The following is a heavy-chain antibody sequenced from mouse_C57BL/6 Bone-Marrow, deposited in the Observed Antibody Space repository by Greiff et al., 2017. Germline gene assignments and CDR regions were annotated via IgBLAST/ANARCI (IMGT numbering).Heavy chain of an antibody. CDR3: ARNYYGSSYLYYFDY. CDR1: GFSLTSYA. CDR2: IWTGGGT. V-gene: IGHV2-9-1*01. Sequence: VQLQESGPGLVAPSQSLSITCTVSGFSLTSYAISWVRQPPGKGLEWLGVIWTGGGTNYNSALKSRLSISKDNSKSQVFLKMNSLQTDDTARYYCARNYYGSSYLYYFDYWGQGTTLTVSS. J-gene: IGHJ2*01. D-gene: IGHD1-1*01.